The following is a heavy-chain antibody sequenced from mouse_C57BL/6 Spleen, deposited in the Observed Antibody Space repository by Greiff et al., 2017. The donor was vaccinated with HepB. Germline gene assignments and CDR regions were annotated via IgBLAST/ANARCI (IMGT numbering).Heavy chain of an antibody. Sequence: EVKLQESGGGLVKPGGSLKLSCAASGFTFSDYGMHWVRQAPEKGLEWVAYISSGSSTIYYADTVKGRFTISRDNAKNTLFLQMTSLRSEDTAMYYCARAGRGNFDYWGQGTTLTVSS. CDR2: ISSGSSTI. CDR1: GFTFSDYG. D-gene: IGHD1-1*01. V-gene: IGHV5-17*01. J-gene: IGHJ2*01. CDR3: ARAGRGNFDY.